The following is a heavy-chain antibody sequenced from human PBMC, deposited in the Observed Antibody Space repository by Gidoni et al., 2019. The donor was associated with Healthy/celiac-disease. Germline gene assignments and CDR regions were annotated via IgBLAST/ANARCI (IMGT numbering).Heavy chain of an antibody. J-gene: IGHJ6*02. V-gene: IGHV3-23*01. D-gene: IGHD6-19*01. Sequence: EVQLLDSGGGLVQPGGSLRLSCAAPGFTFSSYAMSWVRQAPGKGLEWVSAISGSGGSTYYADSVKGRFTISRDNSKNTLYLQMNSLRAEDTAVYYCANRLAGRLGMDVWGQGTTVTVSS. CDR3: ANRLAGRLGMDV. CDR1: GFTFSSYA. CDR2: ISGSGGST.